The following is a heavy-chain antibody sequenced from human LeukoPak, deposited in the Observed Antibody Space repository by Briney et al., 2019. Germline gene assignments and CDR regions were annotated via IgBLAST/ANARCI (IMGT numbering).Heavy chain of an antibody. V-gene: IGHV4-39*01. D-gene: IGHD6-19*01. CDR3: ARQSFGGWIDY. Sequence: GSLRLSCAASGFTFSSYSMHWIRQPPGKGLEWIGSIYYSGSTYYNPSLKSRVTISVDTSKNQFSLKLSSVTAADTAVYYCARQSFGGWIDYWGQGTLVTVSS. J-gene: IGHJ4*02. CDR1: GFTFSSYS. CDR2: IYYSGST.